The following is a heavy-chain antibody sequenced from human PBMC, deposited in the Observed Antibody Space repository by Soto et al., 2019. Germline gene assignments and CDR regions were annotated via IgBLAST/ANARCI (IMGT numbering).Heavy chain of an antibody. D-gene: IGHD1-1*01. J-gene: IGHJ5*02. CDR1: GLTFSNYD. CDR2: LTTSGDST. Sequence: EVQLLESGGGLVQPGGSLRLSCAASGLTFSNYDMTWVRQAPGKGLEWVSGLTTSGDSTYYADSVKGRFTISRDNSKNTLYPQMNRLRAEDTAVYYCAKGGWNDAWGQGTLVTVSS. CDR3: AKGGWNDA. V-gene: IGHV3-23*01.